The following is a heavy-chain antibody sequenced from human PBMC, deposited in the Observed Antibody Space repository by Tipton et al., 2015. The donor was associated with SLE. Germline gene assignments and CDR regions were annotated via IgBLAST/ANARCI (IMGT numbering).Heavy chain of an antibody. D-gene: IGHD3-9*01. J-gene: IGHJ4*02. CDR3: AKEIATFHCGGPGCYKGLHY. CDR2: IYYKGTT. Sequence: TLSLTCTVSGGSISSGGYYWSWIRQHPGKGLEWIGYIYYKGTTYYNPSLKSRVTISVDTSKNQFSLNLSPVTAADTAVYYCAKEIATFHCGGPGCYKGLHYWGQGTLVTVSS. V-gene: IGHV4-31*03. CDR1: GGSISSGGYY.